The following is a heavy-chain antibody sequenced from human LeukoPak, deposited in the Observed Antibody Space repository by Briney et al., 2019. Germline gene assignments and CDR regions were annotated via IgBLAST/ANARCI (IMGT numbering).Heavy chain of an antibody. CDR2: ISGSGGST. CDR3: AKDPMIVVVTSFDY. CDR1: GFTFSSYA. D-gene: IGHD3-22*01. V-gene: IGHV3-23*01. J-gene: IGHJ4*02. Sequence: GGSLRLSCAASGFTFSSYAMSWVRQAPGKGLEWVSAISGSGGSTYYADSVKGRFIISRDNSKNTLYLQMNSLRAEDTAVYYCAKDPMIVVVTSFDYWGQGTLVTVSS.